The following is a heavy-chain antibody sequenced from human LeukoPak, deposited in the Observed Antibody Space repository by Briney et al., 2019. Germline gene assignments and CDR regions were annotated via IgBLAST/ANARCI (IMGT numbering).Heavy chain of an antibody. J-gene: IGHJ4*02. Sequence: PGRSLRLSCAASGFTFSSYGMHWVRQAPGKGLEWVAVISYDGSNKYYADSVKGRFTFSRDNSKNTLYLQMNSLRAEDTAVYYCAKGEMTTATPFDYWGQGTLVTVSS. CDR2: ISYDGSNK. D-gene: IGHD4-11*01. CDR3: AKGEMTTATPFDY. CDR1: GFTFSSYG. V-gene: IGHV3-30*18.